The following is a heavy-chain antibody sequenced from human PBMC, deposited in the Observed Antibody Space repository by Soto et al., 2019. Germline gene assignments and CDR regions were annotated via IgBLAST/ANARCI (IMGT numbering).Heavy chain of an antibody. Sequence: SVKVSCKASGGTFSSYAISWVRQAPGQGLEWMGGIIPIFGTANYAQKFQGRVTITADESTSTAYMELSSLRSEDTAVYYCARGGWSGYPFDYWGQGTLVTVSS. J-gene: IGHJ4*02. CDR3: ARGGWSGYPFDY. CDR2: IIPIFGTA. D-gene: IGHD3-3*01. V-gene: IGHV1-69*13. CDR1: GGTFSSYA.